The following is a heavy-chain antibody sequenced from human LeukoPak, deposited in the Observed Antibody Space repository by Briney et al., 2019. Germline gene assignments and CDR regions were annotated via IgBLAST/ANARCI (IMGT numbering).Heavy chain of an antibody. Sequence: KASETLSHTCAVYGGSFSDYFWNWIRQPPGKGLEWIGEINHSGSTNYNPSLKSRVTISVDTSKNQFSLKLSSVTAADTAVYYCARRYQPPLRPIDYWGQGTLVTVSS. V-gene: IGHV4-34*01. CDR3: ARRYQPPLRPIDY. CDR2: INHSGST. J-gene: IGHJ4*02. D-gene: IGHD3-9*01. CDR1: GGSFSDYF.